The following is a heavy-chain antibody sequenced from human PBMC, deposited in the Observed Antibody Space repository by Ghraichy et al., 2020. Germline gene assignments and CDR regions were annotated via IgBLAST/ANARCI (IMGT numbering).Heavy chain of an antibody. CDR2: IRKRGHGGTT. CDR1: GFTFGDYS. J-gene: IGHJ6*02. V-gene: IGHV3-49*03. Sequence: GSLRLSCTTSGFTFGDYSMNWFRQAPGKGLEWVGLIRKRGHGGTTEYAASVKGRFSISRDDPKRIAYLQMNSLKTEDTAVYYCSRDRGYCSSDSCSSGQFEYYGLDVWGQGTTVTVSS. D-gene: IGHD2-15*01. CDR3: SRDRGYCSSDSCSSGQFEYYGLDV.